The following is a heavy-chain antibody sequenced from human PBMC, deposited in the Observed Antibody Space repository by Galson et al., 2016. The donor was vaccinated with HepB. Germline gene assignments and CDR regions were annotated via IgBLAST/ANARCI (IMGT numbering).Heavy chain of an antibody. CDR3: ARRLDSSGEPSFDY. CDR2: IYWDDDR. Sequence: PALVKPTQTLTLTCTVSGQSLQDSKVGVGWIRQPPGKAPEWLGIIYWDDDRRYSPSLKNRISIAQDMSKNEVVLTLANVEPGDTGTYYCARRLDSSGEPSFDYWGQGILVTVAS. D-gene: IGHD1-26*01. CDR1: GQSLQDSKVG. V-gene: IGHV2-5*02. J-gene: IGHJ4*02.